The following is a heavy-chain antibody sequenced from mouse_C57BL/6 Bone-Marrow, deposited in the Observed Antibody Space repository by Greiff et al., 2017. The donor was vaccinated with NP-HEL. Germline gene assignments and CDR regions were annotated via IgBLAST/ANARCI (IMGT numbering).Heavy chain of an antibody. CDR3: AIVGRLRRRFYFDY. CDR1: GYTFTSYW. Sequence: VQLQQPGAELVKPGASVKLSCKASGYTFTSYWMPWVKQRPGRGLAWIGRIDPNRGGTKYNEKFKGKATLTVDKPSITAYMQLSSLTSEDSAVYYCAIVGRLRRRFYFDYWGQGTTPTVSS. D-gene: IGHD2-4*01. CDR2: IDPNRGGT. V-gene: IGHV1-72*01. J-gene: IGHJ2*01.